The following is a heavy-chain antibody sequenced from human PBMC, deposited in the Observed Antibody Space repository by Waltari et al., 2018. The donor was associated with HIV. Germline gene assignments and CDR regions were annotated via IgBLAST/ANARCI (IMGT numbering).Heavy chain of an antibody. CDR3: ARDGGRRGPFGY. J-gene: IGHJ4*02. CDR1: GSPFVTYW. V-gene: IGHV3-7*01. D-gene: IGHD3-3*01. Sequence: EVQLVESGGGLVQPGGSLRSSCAGSGSPFVTYWISWGRQAPGKGVEWVAKKKQEGSEKYYVDSVKGRFTISRDNDKNSVDLQMNSLRAEDTAVYYCARDGGRRGPFGYWGQGTLVTVSS. CDR2: KKQEGSEK.